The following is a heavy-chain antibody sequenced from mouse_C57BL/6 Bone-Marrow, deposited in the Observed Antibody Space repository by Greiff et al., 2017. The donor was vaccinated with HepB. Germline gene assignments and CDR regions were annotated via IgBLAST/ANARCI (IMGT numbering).Heavy chain of an antibody. V-gene: IGHV1-53*01. CDR1: GYTFTSYW. D-gene: IGHD1-1*01. CDR2: INPRNGGT. CDR3: ARGITTVVANYFDY. J-gene: IGHJ2*01. Sequence: QVQLQQPGTELVKPGASVKLSCKASGYTFTSYWMHWVKQRPGQGLEWIGNINPRNGGTNYNEKFKSKATLTVDKSSSTAYMQLSSLTSEDSAVYYCARGITTVVANYFDYWGQGTTLTVSS.